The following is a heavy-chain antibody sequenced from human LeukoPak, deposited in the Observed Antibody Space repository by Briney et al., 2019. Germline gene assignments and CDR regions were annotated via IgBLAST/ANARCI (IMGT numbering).Heavy chain of an antibody. V-gene: IGHV1-24*01. Sequence: GASVKVSCKVSGYTLTELSMHWVRQAPGKGLEWMGGFDPEDGETIYAQKFQGRVTTTEDTSTDTAYMELSSLRSEDTAVYYCAALYSSYYYYGMDVWGQGTTVTVSS. CDR1: GYTLTELS. J-gene: IGHJ6*02. CDR3: AALYSSYYYYGMDV. D-gene: IGHD6-6*01. CDR2: FDPEDGET.